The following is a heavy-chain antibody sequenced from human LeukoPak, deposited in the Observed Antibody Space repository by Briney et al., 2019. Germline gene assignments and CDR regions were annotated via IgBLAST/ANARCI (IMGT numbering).Heavy chain of an antibody. J-gene: IGHJ4*02. V-gene: IGHV1-46*01. D-gene: IGHD6-19*01. CDR1: GYTFTSYY. CDR2: INPSGGST. CDR3: AAEVASSGWSEFDY. Sequence: ASVKVSCKASGYTFTSYYMHWVRQAPGQGLEWMGIINPSGGSTSYAQKFQERVTITRDMSTTTAYMELSSLRSEDTAVYYCAAEVASSGWSEFDYWGQGTLVTVSS.